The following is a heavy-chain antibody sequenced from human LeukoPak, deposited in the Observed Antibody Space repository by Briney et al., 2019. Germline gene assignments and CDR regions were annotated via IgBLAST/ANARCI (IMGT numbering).Heavy chain of an antibody. Sequence: GGSLRLSCVASGFTFRSYSMNWVRQAPGKGLEWVLYISSSSGTVYYADSVKGRFTISRDSAKNSLYLQMNSLRAEDTAAYYCAREAYGLEWFGDYYMDVWGKGTTVTVSS. V-gene: IGHV3-48*01. CDR1: GFTFRSYS. D-gene: IGHD3-3*01. CDR2: ISSSSGTV. CDR3: AREAYGLEWFGDYYMDV. J-gene: IGHJ6*03.